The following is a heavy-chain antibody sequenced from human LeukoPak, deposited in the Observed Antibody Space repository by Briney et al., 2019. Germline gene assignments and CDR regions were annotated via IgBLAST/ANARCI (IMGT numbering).Heavy chain of an antibody. CDR3: ARDGLGYCSGGSCYSYNWFDP. D-gene: IGHD2-15*01. CDR2: INPNSGGT. CDR1: GYTFTGYY. Sequence: GASVKVSCKASGYTFTGYYMHWVRQAPGQGLEWMGWINPNSGGTNYAQKFQGRVTMTRDTSISTAYMELSRLRSDDTAVYYCARDGLGYCSGGSCYSYNWFDPWGQGTLVTVSS. V-gene: IGHV1-2*02. J-gene: IGHJ5*02.